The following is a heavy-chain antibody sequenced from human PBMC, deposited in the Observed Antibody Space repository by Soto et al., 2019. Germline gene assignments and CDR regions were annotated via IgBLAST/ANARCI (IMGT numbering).Heavy chain of an antibody. CDR3: AKGPSTSWFFVY. CDR2: TGYNRLTA. Sequence: GGSLRLSCAASGLNFSVLAMSWVRRAPGKGLEWVSTTGYNRLTAYYADSVKGRFTVSIYSSTNTRDLQMSILRADNAAVYYCAKGPSTSWFFVYWGQGTLVTVSS. D-gene: IGHD2-21*01. J-gene: IGHJ4*02. V-gene: IGHV3-23*01. CDR1: GLNFSVLA.